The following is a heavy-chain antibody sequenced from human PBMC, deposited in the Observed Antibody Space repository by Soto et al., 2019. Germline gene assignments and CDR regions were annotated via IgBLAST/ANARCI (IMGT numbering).Heavy chain of an antibody. D-gene: IGHD1-1*01. J-gene: IGHJ5*02. V-gene: IGHV4-59*08. CDR1: GGSISSYY. CDR2: IYYSGST. CDR3: AIGNPDWFDP. Sequence: SETLSLTCTVSGGSISSYYWSWIRQPPGKGLEWIGYIYYSGSTNYNPSLKSRVTISIDTSKNLFSLRLSSVTATDTAVYFCAIGNPDWFDPWGQGTLVTVSS.